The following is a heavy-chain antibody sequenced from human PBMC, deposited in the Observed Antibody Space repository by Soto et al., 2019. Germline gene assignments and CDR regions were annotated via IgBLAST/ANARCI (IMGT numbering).Heavy chain of an antibody. CDR1: GGSISSYY. CDR3: ARHSLKYYDFWSGSETPYYYYYMDV. Sequence: SETLSLTCTVSGGSISSYYWSWIRQPPGKGLKWIRYIYYSESTNYNPSHKSRVTISVDTSKNQFSLKLSSVTAADTAVYYCARHSLKYYDFWSGSETPYYYYYMDVWGKGTTVTVSS. D-gene: IGHD3-3*01. J-gene: IGHJ6*03. V-gene: IGHV4-59*08. CDR2: IYYSEST.